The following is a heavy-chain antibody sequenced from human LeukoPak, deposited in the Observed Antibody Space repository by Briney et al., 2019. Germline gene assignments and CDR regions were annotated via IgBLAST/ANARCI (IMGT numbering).Heavy chain of an antibody. CDR1: GFTFSSYG. D-gene: IGHD5-24*01. CDR2: ISGNNAHI. CDR3: VKGETRTPITGFDS. V-gene: IGHV3-21*01. J-gene: IGHJ4*02. Sequence: KSGGTLRLSCAASGFTFSSYGMSWVRQAPGKGLEWVSSISGNNAHIVYPDSVRGRFTVSRDDAKKSVHLQMSSLRDEDTAIYYCVKGETRTPITGFDSWGQGTLVTVSS.